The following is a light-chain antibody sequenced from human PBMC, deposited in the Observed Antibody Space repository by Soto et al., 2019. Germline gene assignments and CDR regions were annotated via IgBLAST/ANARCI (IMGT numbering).Light chain of an antibody. CDR1: SSDVGGYNH. CDR2: NVS. J-gene: IGLJ1*01. CDR3: TPSTSGSLYV. V-gene: IGLV2-14*03. Sequence: QSALTQPASVSGSPGQSITISCTGTSSDVGGYNHVSWYQQYPGKVPKLLIYNVSHRPSGVSNRFSGSKSGNTASLTISGLQAEDEADYFRTPSTSGSLYVFGTGTKSPS.